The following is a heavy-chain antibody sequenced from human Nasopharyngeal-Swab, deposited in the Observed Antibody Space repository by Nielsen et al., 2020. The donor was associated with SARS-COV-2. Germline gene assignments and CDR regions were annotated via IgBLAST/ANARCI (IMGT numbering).Heavy chain of an antibody. CDR3: ARSALGYCSSTSCYPLYYYYMDV. CDR2: INPNSGGT. D-gene: IGHD2-2*01. V-gene: IGHV1-2*06. J-gene: IGHJ6*03. Sequence: ASVKASCKASGYTFTGYYMHWVRQAPGQGLEWMGRINPNSGGTNYAQKFQGRVTMTRDTSISTAYMELSRLRSDDTAVYYCARSALGYCSSTSCYPLYYYYMDVWGKGTTVTVSS. CDR1: GYTFTGYY.